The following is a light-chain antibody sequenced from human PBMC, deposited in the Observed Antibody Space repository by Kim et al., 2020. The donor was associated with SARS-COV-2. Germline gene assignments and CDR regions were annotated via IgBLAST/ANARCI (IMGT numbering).Light chain of an antibody. J-gene: IGLJ3*02. CDR2: YDS. CDR3: QVWDRNTDHLV. Sequence: SYELTQPPSVSVAPGKTASINCGGSDIGLKSVHWYQQRPGQAPLLVIYYDSDRPSGIPERFTGSISGNTATLTISRAEAGDEADYYCQVWDRNTDHLVFGGGTQVT. V-gene: IGLV3-21*04. CDR1: DIGLKS.